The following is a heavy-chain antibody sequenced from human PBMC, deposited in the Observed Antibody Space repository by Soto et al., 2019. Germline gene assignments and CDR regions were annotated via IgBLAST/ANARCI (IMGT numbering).Heavy chain of an antibody. CDR3: AKLLRPGLQFFDF. V-gene: IGHV3-23*01. CDR1: GFTFNTYS. CDR2: ISDTGGST. Sequence: GFTFNTYSMTWVRQAPGKGLDWVSTISDTGGSTYYADSVKGRFTISRDNSKNTLYLQVNSLRAEDTAVYYCAKLLRPGLQFFDFWGQGTLVTVSS. J-gene: IGHJ4*02. D-gene: IGHD4-4*01.